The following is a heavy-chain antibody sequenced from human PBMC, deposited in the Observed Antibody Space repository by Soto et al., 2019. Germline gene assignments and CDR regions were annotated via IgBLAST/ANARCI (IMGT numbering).Heavy chain of an antibody. J-gene: IGHJ6*02. CDR1: GGSFSGYY. CDR2: INHSGST. D-gene: IGHD3-10*01. V-gene: IGHV4-34*01. Sequence: PSETLSLTCAVYGGSFSGYYWSWIRQPPGKGLEWIGEINHSGSTNYNPSLKSRVTITVDTSKNQFSLKLSSVTAADTAVYYCARGRRYYYGSWSYYNVYYYYGMYFWGQGTTVTVSS. CDR3: ARGRRYYYGSWSYYNVYYYYGMYF.